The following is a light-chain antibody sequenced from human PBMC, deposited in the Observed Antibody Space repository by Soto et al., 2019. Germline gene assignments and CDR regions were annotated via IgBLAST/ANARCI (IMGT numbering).Light chain of an antibody. CDR3: QQYNGYSST. J-gene: IGKJ1*01. CDR1: QSISSW. Sequence: DIQMTQSPSTLSASVGDRVTITCRASQSISSWLAWYQQKPGKAPKLLIYDASSLQSGVPSRFSGSGSGTEFTLTISSLQPDDFATYYCQQYNGYSSTFGQGPKVEIK. V-gene: IGKV1-5*01. CDR2: DAS.